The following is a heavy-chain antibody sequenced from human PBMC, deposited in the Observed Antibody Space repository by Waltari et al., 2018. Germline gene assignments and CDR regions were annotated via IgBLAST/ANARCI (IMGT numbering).Heavy chain of an antibody. CDR2: VHGSTGRA. CDR3: ARDRGRGLYLDT. Sequence: QLQLQESGPGLVQPSGTLSLTCAVSGDSASNPYLWHWVRQPPGKGLEWIGQVHGSTGRANSHPSFASRVTVSLDTYNGQLSLKLTYATAADTAVYYCARDRGRGLYLDTWGPGTLVTVSP. V-gene: IGHV4-4*02. CDR1: GDSASNPYL. D-gene: IGHD2-15*01. J-gene: IGHJ4*02.